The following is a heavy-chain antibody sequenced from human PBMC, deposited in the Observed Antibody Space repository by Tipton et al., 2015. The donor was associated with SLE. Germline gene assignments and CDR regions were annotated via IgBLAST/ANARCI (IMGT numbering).Heavy chain of an antibody. Sequence: TLSLTCTVSGGSISSSSYYWGWIRQPPGKGLEWIGSIYYSGSTYYNPSLKSRVTISVDTSKNQFSLKLSSVTAADTAVYYCASHHSGDCYQGPYAFDIWGQGTMVTVSS. CDR2: IYYSGST. CDR1: GGSISSSSYY. J-gene: IGHJ3*02. CDR3: ASHHSGDCYQGPYAFDI. D-gene: IGHD2-21*01. V-gene: IGHV4-39*07.